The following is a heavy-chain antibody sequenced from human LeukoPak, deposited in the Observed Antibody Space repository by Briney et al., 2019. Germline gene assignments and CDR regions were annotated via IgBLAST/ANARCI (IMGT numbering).Heavy chain of an antibody. V-gene: IGHV4-59*01. CDR1: GGSISSYY. CDR3: ARYSGYDSSFDY. CDR2: IYYSGST. J-gene: IGHJ4*02. D-gene: IGHD5-12*01. Sequence: TTSETLSLTCTVSGGSISSYYWSWIRQPPGKGLEWIGYIYYSGSTNYIPSLKSRVTISVDTSKNQFSLKLSSVTAADTAVYYCARYSGYDSSFDYWGQGTLVTVSS.